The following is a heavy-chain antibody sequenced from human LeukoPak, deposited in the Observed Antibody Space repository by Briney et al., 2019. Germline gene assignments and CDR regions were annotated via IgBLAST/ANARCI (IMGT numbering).Heavy chain of an antibody. J-gene: IGHJ4*02. CDR3: ARARNSGWPYFDY. V-gene: IGHV3-30-3*01. CDR2: FSYDGSNR. Sequence: GGSLRLSCAASGFTLSHYDMHWVRQAPGKGLEWVGIFSYDGSNRSYADSVKGQFTISRDNSKNTLYMQMDSLRAEDTATYYCARARNSGWPYFDYWGQGTLVTVSS. CDR1: GFTLSHYD. D-gene: IGHD6-19*01.